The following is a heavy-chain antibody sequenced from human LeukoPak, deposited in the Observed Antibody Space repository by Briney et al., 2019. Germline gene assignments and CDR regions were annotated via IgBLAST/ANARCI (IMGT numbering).Heavy chain of an antibody. D-gene: IGHD4-17*01. CDR2: IIPIFGTA. V-gene: IGHV1-69*05. CDR3: ARGLAPETHSVTRNWFDP. J-gene: IGHJ5*02. Sequence: ASVKVSCKASGGTFSSYAISWVLQAPGQGLEWMGGIIPIFGTANYAQKFQGRVTITTDESTSTAYMELSSLRSEDTAVYYCARGLAPETHSVTRNWFDPWGQGTLVTVSS. CDR1: GGTFSSYA.